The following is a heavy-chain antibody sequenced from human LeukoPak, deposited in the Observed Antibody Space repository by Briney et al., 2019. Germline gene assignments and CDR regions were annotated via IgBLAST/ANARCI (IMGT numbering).Heavy chain of an antibody. CDR3: ARVLRGYGDPY. J-gene: IGHJ4*02. V-gene: IGHV3-7*01. Sequence: HAGGSLRLSCAASGFTFSKHWMNWVRQAPGKGLEWVANIKQDGSEKYYVDSVKGRFTISRDNAKNSLYLQMNSLRAEDTAVYYCARVLRGYGDPYWGQGTLVTVSS. CDR1: GFTFSKHW. D-gene: IGHD4-17*01. CDR2: IKQDGSEK.